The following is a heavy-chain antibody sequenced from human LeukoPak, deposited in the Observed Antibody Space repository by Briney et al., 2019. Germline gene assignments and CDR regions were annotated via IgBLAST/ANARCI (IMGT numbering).Heavy chain of an antibody. J-gene: IGHJ4*02. V-gene: IGHV3-7*01. D-gene: IGHD4-17*01. CDR3: ARDRLYGPPDY. Sequence: GGALRLSCAASGFIFSSYWMSWVRQAPGKGLEWVANIKQDGSEKYYVDSVKGRFTISRDNAKHSLYLQMNSLRAEDTAVYYCARDRLYGPPDYWGQGTLVTVSS. CDR1: GFIFSSYW. CDR2: IKQDGSEK.